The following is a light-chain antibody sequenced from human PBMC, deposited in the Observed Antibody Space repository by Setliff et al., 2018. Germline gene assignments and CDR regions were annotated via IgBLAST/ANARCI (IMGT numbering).Light chain of an antibody. V-gene: IGLV1-40*01. J-gene: IGLJ1*01. CDR3: QSYNSSMSADV. CDR2: GNH. CDR1: SSNIGEGYD. Sequence: QSVLTQPPSVSGAPGQRVTISFAGRSSNIGEGYDVPWYQQLPGTAPKLRIYGNHKRPSGGPDRCSGSQSGTSASLAITGLHSEDEADYYCQSYNSSMSADVFGTGTKVTVL.